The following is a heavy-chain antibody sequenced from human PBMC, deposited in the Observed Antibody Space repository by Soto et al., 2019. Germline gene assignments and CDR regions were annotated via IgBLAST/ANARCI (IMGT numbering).Heavy chain of an antibody. J-gene: IGHJ6*02. CDR3: AREYYYTMDV. V-gene: IGHV3-11*05. CDR1: GFTFRDYY. CDR2: IDSSTKYT. Sequence: QVQLVESGGGWFRPGGSLRLSFEASGFTFRDYYRTWFRQAPGKGLEWLSYIDSSTKYTNYADSVKGRFTISRDNAKNSLYLQMNSLRADDTAVYYCAREYYYTMDVWGQGTMVTVSS.